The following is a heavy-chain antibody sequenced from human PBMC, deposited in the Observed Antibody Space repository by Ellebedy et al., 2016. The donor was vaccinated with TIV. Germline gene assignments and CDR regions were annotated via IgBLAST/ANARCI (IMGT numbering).Heavy chain of an antibody. Sequence: GESLKISCAASGFTFSSYSMNWVRQAPGKGLEWVSIIYTGGGTNYTDSVRGRFTISRDDSKNTLYLQMNSLRAEDTAVYYCARDPGGGGAYSDNWFDPWGQGTLVTVSS. J-gene: IGHJ5*02. CDR2: IYTGGGT. D-gene: IGHD4-11*01. CDR3: ARDPGGGGAYSDNWFDP. V-gene: IGHV3-66*01. CDR1: GFTFSSYS.